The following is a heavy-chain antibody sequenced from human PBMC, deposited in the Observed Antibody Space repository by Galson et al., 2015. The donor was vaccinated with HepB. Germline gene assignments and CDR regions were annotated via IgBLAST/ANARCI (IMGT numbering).Heavy chain of an antibody. Sequence: SLRLSCAVSGFPLSNYWMAWVRQPPGKGLEWVANIGPDGSVRNYVDSVKGRFTISRDNAKNSLDLQMNSLRVEDTAVYYCTRDLRTHGGNLGIPWGQGTLVTVSS. D-gene: IGHD2-21*01. CDR1: GFPLSNYW. CDR2: IGPDGSVR. J-gene: IGHJ5*02. V-gene: IGHV3-7*01. CDR3: TRDLRTHGGNLGIP.